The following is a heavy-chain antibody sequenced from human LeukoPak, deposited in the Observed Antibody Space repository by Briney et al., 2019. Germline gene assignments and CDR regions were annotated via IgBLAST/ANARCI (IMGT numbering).Heavy chain of an antibody. J-gene: IGHJ3*02. D-gene: IGHD3-10*02. CDR3: AKDLVRGADAFDI. V-gene: IGHV3-23*01. CDR1: GFRSSSYT. Sequence: SGGSLRLSCAASGFRSSSYTMSWVRQAPGKGLEWVSGISGSGGTTYYADSVKGRFTISRDNSKNKLYLQTDSLRAEDTAVYYCAKDLVRGADAFDIWGQGTMVTVSS. CDR2: ISGSGGTT.